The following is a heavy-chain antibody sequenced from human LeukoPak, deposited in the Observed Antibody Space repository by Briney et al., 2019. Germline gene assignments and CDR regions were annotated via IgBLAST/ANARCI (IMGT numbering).Heavy chain of an antibody. D-gene: IGHD4-17*01. CDR3: ARGTYGDYVISAFDI. CDR1: GGSISSYY. V-gene: IGHV4-59*01. CDR2: IYYSGST. Sequence: PSETLSLTCTVSGGSISSYYWSWIRQPPGKGLEWIGYIYYSGSTIYNPSLKSRVTISVDTAKNQFSLKLSSVTAADTAVYYCARGTYGDYVISAFDIWGQGTMVTVSS. J-gene: IGHJ3*02.